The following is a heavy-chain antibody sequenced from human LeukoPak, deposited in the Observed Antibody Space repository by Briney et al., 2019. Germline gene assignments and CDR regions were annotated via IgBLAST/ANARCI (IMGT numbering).Heavy chain of an antibody. V-gene: IGHV3-23*01. CDR3: AKDRGRYYDSSGFYWGYYFDS. CDR2: ISGTGGST. CDR1: GFTFSTYA. D-gene: IGHD3-22*01. Sequence: GGSLRLSCAASGFTFSTYAVNWVRQAPGKGLEWVSTISGTGGSTYYADSVKGRFTISRDNSKNTLYLQMSSLRAEDTAVYYCAKDRGRYYDSSGFYWGYYFDSWGQGILVTVS. J-gene: IGHJ4*02.